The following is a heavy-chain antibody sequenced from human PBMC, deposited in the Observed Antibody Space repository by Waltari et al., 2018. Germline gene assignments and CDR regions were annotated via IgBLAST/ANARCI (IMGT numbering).Heavy chain of an antibody. CDR1: GGSLSSYY. D-gene: IGHD6-13*01. J-gene: IGHJ2*01. CDR3: ARSKQQLPHYWYFDL. CDR2: IYYSGST. Sequence: QVQLQESGPGLVKPSEPLSLTCTVPGGSLSSYYWSSIRPPPGKGLEWIGYIYYSGSTNYNPSLKSRVTISVDTSKNQFSLKLSSVTAADTAVYYCARSKQQLPHYWYFDLWGRGTLVTVSS. V-gene: IGHV4-59*01.